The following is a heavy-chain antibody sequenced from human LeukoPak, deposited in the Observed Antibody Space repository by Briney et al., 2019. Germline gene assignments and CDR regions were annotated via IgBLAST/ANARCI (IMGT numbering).Heavy chain of an antibody. CDR1: GFTFSSYG. Sequence: GGSLRLSCAASGFTFSSYGMHWVRQAPGKGLEWVAFIRYDGSNKYYADSVKGRFTITRDNSKNTLYLQMNSLRAEDTAVYYCAKRSAPRSGGGDYWGQGTLVTVSS. D-gene: IGHD3-10*01. CDR2: IRYDGSNK. J-gene: IGHJ4*02. CDR3: AKRSAPRSGGGDY. V-gene: IGHV3-30*02.